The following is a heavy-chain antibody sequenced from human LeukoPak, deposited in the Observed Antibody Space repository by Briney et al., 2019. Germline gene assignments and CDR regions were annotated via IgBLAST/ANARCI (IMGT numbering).Heavy chain of an antibody. CDR2: IYYSGST. D-gene: IGHD3-10*01. CDR3: ARGLVRGTKYNWFDP. Sequence: SQTLSLTCTVSGGSISSGVYYWSWIRQPPGKGLEWIGYIYYSGSTYYNPSLKSRVTISVDTSKNQFSLKLSSVTAADTAVYYCARGLVRGTKYNWFDPWGQGTLVTVSS. V-gene: IGHV4-30-4*01. CDR1: GGSISSGVYY. J-gene: IGHJ5*02.